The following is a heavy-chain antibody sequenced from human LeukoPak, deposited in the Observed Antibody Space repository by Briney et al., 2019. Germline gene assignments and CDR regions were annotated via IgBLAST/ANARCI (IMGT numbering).Heavy chain of an antibody. J-gene: IGHJ3*02. Sequence: GGSLTLSCAASGFTVSSNYMSWVRQAPGKGLEWVSVLYSGGSTYYADSVKGRFTISRDNSKNTLYLQMNSLRAEDTAVYYCARYTGMDAFDIWGQGTMVTVSS. CDR3: ARYTGMDAFDI. CDR1: GFTVSSNY. CDR2: LYSGGST. V-gene: IGHV3-53*01. D-gene: IGHD7-27*01.